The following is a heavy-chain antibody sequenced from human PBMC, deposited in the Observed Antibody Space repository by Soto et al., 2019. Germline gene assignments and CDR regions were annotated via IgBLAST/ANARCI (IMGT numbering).Heavy chain of an antibody. CDR2: ISYDGSNK. Sequence: GGSLRLSCAASGFTFSSYGMHWVRQAPGKGLEWVAVISYDGSNKYYADSVKGRFTISRDNSKNTLYLQMNSLRAEDTAVYYCARGYTAMDYYFDYWGQGTLVTVSS. J-gene: IGHJ4*02. D-gene: IGHD5-18*01. CDR1: GFTFSSYG. CDR3: ARGYTAMDYYFDY. V-gene: IGHV3-30*03.